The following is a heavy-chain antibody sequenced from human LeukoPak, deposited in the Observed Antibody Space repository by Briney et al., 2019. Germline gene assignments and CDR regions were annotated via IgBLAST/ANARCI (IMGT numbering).Heavy chain of an antibody. CDR3: ARGSWGFGEFLY. CDR2: INHSGST. CDR1: GGSFSGYY. J-gene: IGHJ4*02. Sequence: SETLSLTCAAYGGSFSGYYWSWIRQPPGKGLEWIGGINHSGSTNYSPSLKSRVTISVDTSKNQFSLKLSSVTAADTAVYYCARGSWGFGEFLYWGQGTLVTVSS. D-gene: IGHD3-10*01. V-gene: IGHV4-34*01.